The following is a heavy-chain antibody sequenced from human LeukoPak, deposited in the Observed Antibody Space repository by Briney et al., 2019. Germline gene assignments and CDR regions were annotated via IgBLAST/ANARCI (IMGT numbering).Heavy chain of an antibody. V-gene: IGHV1-46*01. CDR3: ARDFAAAAGTRSDAFDI. D-gene: IGHD6-13*01. CDR1: GYTFTSYY. J-gene: IGHJ3*02. Sequence: GASVKVSCKASGYTFTSYYMHWVRQAPGQGLEWMGIINPSGGSTSYAQKFQGRVTMTRDMSTSTVYMELSSLRSEDTAVYYCARDFAAAAGTRSDAFDIWGQGTMVTVSS. CDR2: INPSGGST.